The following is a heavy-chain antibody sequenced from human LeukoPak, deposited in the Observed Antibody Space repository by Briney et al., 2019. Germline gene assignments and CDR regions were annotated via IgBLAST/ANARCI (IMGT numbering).Heavy chain of an antibody. CDR1: GYTFTNYD. CDR3: ARGPYCRSTSCPYYLDV. Sequence: ASVKVSCKASGYTFTNYDINWVRQATGQGLEWMGWMNPDSGNTGNAQEFQGRVTITKNTSISTAYMELSSLRSEDTALYYCARGPYCRSTSCPYYLDVWGKGTTVTVSS. J-gene: IGHJ6*03. CDR2: MNPDSGNT. V-gene: IGHV1-8*03. D-gene: IGHD2-2*01.